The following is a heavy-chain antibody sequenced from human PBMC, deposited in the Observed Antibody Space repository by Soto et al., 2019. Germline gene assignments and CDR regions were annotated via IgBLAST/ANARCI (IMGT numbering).Heavy chain of an antibody. CDR3: ARASGYYDSSGYYLSAFDI. Sequence: QVQLQESGPGLVKPSETLSLTCTVSGGSISSYYWSWIRQPPGKGLEWIGYIYYSGSTNYNPSLKSRFTISVDTSKNQFSLKLSSVTAADTAVYYCARASGYYDSSGYYLSAFDIWGQGTMVTVSS. J-gene: IGHJ3*02. V-gene: IGHV4-59*01. D-gene: IGHD3-22*01. CDR2: IYYSGST. CDR1: GGSISSYY.